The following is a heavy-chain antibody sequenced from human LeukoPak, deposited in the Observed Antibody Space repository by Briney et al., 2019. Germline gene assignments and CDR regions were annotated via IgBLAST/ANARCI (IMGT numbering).Heavy chain of an antibody. D-gene: IGHD1-1*01. CDR1: GGSISSSNW. J-gene: IGHJ4*02. Sequence: SGTLSLTCAVSGGSISSSNWWSWVRQPPGKGLEWIGEIYHSGSTNYNPSLKSRVTISVDKSKNQFSLKLSSVTAADTAVYYLSRPSYKKVGFDYWGQGTLVTVSS. CDR3: SRPSYKKVGFDY. V-gene: IGHV4-4*02. CDR2: IYHSGST.